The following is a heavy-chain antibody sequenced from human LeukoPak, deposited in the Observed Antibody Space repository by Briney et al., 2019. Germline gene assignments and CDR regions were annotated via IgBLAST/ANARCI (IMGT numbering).Heavy chain of an antibody. D-gene: IGHD5-18*01. CDR3: ATYRQIQVPFEF. J-gene: IGHJ4*02. CDR2: ISGSGGST. CDR1: GFTFSSYE. V-gene: IGHV3-23*01. Sequence: GGSLRLSCAASGFTFSSYEMNWVRQAPGKGLEWVSTISGSGGSTYYADSVKGRFTISRDNSRSTLSLQMDSLRAEDTATYYCATYRQIQVPFEFWGQGTLVTVSS.